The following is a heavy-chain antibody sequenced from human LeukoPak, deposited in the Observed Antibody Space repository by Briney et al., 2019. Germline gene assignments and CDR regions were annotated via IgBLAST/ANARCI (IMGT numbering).Heavy chain of an antibody. CDR2: INPNSGGT. D-gene: IGHD3-22*01. CDR3: ARGGYYDSSGYLGY. V-gene: IGHV1-2*02. J-gene: IGHJ4*02. Sequence: WASVKVSCKASGYTFTGYYMHWVRQAPGQGLEWMGWINPNSGGTNYAQKFQGRVTMTTDTSTSTAYMELRSLRSDDTAVYYCARGGYYDSSGYLGYWGQGTLVTVSS. CDR1: GYTFTGYY.